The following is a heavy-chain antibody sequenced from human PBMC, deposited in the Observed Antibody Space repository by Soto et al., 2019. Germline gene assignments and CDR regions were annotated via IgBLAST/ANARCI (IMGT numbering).Heavy chain of an antibody. D-gene: IGHD5-18*01. V-gene: IGHV1-46*01. Sequence: RASVKVSCKASGYTFTSYYMHWVRQAPGQGLEWMGIINPSGGSTSYAQKFQGRVTMTRDTSTSTVYMELSSLRSEDTAVYYCASWIQLSYPQKPDYYYYGMDVWGQGTTVTVSS. CDR3: ASWIQLSYPQKPDYYYYGMDV. CDR2: INPSGGST. J-gene: IGHJ6*02. CDR1: GYTFTSYY.